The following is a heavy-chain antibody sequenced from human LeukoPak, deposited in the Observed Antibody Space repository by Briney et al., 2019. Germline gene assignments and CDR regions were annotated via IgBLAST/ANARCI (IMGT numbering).Heavy chain of an antibody. V-gene: IGHV4-39*07. J-gene: IGHJ3*02. D-gene: IGHD3-3*01. Sequence: SETLSLTCTVSGGSISSSSYYWGWIRQPPGKGLEWIGSIYYSGSTYYNPSLKSRVTISVDTSKNQFSLKLSSVTAADTTVYYCARDFRSGYYADAFDIWGQGTMVTVSS. CDR2: IYYSGST. CDR1: GGSISSSSYY. CDR3: ARDFRSGYYADAFDI.